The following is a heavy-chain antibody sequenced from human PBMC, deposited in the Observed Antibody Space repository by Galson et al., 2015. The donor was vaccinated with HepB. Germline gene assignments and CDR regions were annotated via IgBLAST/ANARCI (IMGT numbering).Heavy chain of an antibody. CDR2: ISAYNGNT. D-gene: IGHD3-22*01. CDR1: GYTFTSYG. V-gene: IGHV1-18*04. Sequence: SVKVSCKASGYTFTSYGISWVRQAPGQGLEWMGWISAYNGNTNYAQKLQGRVTMTTDTSTSTAYMELRSLRSDDTAVYYCARDTDYYDSSGYYRFDYWGQGTLVTVSS. J-gene: IGHJ4*02. CDR3: ARDTDYYDSSGYYRFDY.